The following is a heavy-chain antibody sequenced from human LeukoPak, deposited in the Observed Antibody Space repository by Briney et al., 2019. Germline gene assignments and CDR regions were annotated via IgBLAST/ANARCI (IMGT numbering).Heavy chain of an antibody. CDR3: AKQCGGSDWFDAFDI. CDR1: GFTFSYYG. D-gene: IGHD6-19*01. CDR2: ISYDGSNK. V-gene: IGHV3-30*18. Sequence: GGSLRLSCAASGFTFSYYGLHWVRQGPGKGLEWVAVISYDGSNKYYADSVKGRFTISRDNSKNTLFLQMNSLRAEDPAVYYCAKQCGGSDWFDAFDIWGQGTMVTVSS. J-gene: IGHJ3*02.